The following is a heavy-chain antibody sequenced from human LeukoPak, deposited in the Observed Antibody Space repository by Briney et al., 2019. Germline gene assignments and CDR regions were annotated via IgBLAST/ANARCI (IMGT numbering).Heavy chain of an antibody. CDR1: GGSISTSSYY. J-gene: IGHJ4*02. D-gene: IGHD3-10*01. V-gene: IGHV4-39*07. CDR3: ARSARGLDY. CDR2: INYSGTT. Sequence: SETLSLTCTVSGGSISTSSYYWGWIRQPPGKGLEWIGSINYSGTTSYNPSLKSRLTISVDTSKNHFSLQLSSVTASDTAVYYCARSARGLDYWGQGSLVTVSS.